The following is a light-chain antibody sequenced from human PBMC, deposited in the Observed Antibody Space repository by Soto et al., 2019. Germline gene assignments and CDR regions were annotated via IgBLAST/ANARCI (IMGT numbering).Light chain of an antibody. V-gene: IGLV2-8*01. CDR3: SSYAVKKNFVV. J-gene: IGLJ1*01. CDR1: SDDIGGYDY. CDR2: EVN. Sequence: QCALPQTPSASGSPGQSVTISCTGSSDDIGGYDYVSWYQHHPGRTPKLIIYEVNKRPSGVPDRFSGSKSGNTASLTVSGPQAEDGADYYCSSYAVKKNFVVFGSGTKVTVL.